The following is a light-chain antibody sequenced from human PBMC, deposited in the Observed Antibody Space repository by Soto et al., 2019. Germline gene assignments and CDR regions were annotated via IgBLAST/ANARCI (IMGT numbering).Light chain of an antibody. CDR1: SSNIGAGYD. CDR3: QSYDSSLSGVV. V-gene: IGLV1-40*01. CDR2: GNR. J-gene: IGLJ2*01. Sequence: QSVLTQPPSVSGTPGQRVTISCTGSSSNIGAGYDIHWYQHLPGTATKLLIYGNRNRPSGVPDRSSGSKAGTSSSLAIARLQAEDEADYCCQSYDSSLSGVVFGGGTKLTVL.